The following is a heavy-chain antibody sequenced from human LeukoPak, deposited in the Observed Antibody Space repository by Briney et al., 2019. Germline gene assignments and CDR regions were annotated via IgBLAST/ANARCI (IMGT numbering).Heavy chain of an antibody. Sequence: GGSLRLSCAASGFTFSSYWMSWVRQAPGKGLEWVANIKQDGSEKYYVDSVKGRFTISRDNAKNSLYLQMNSLRAEDTAVYYCARVYFQYYYDSSGQNDYWGQGIMVTVSS. D-gene: IGHD3-22*01. CDR2: IKQDGSEK. CDR3: ARVYFQYYYDSSGQNDY. J-gene: IGHJ4*02. CDR1: GFTFSSYW. V-gene: IGHV3-7*01.